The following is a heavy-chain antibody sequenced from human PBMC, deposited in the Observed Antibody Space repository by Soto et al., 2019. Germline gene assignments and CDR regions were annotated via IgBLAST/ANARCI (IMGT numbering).Heavy chain of an antibody. V-gene: IGHV4-31*03. J-gene: IGHJ6*04. CDR2: IYYSVST. CDR3: VSDHGVAYYGPYYYGMDV. CDR1: CGSIRSGGYY. Sequence: SETQSLTCTVSCGSIRSGGYYWSWIRQNPVKGLKWIGYIYYSVSTYYTPSLKSRVTISVDTSKNQFSLKLSSVTAADTGVYYFVSDHGVAYYGPYYYGMDVWGEGTTVTVSS. D-gene: IGHD3-10*01.